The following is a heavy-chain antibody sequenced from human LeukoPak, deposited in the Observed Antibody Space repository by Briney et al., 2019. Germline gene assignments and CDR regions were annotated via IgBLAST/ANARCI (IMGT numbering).Heavy chain of an antibody. CDR1: GYSFPSYW. V-gene: IGHV5-51*01. CDR3: ARQTAMGRSGDY. CDR2: IDPSDSDT. D-gene: IGHD5-18*01. J-gene: IGHJ4*02. Sequence: HGESLKISCKASGYSFPSYWIGWVRQMPGKGLEWMGIIDPSDSDTRYTPSFQGQVTISADKSLTTAYLQWNSLKASDTAMYYCARQTAMGRSGDYWGQGTLVIVSS.